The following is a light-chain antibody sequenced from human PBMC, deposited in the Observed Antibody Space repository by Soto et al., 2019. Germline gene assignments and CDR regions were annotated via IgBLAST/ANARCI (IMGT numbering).Light chain of an antibody. Sequence: DIQMTQSPSTLSASVGDRVTITCRASQSVSNWLAWYQQKRGKAPELLIYDASSLKSGVPSRFSGIGSGTEYTLTISSLQPDDFATYYCQQYNTYSAFGQGTKVEIK. CDR2: DAS. V-gene: IGKV1-5*01. CDR1: QSVSNW. CDR3: QQYNTYSA. J-gene: IGKJ1*01.